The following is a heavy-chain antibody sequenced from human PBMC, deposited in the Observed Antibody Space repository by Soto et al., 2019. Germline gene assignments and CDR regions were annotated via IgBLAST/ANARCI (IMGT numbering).Heavy chain of an antibody. V-gene: IGHV1-46*02. CDR3: ARDLRGALDN. D-gene: IGHD1-26*01. J-gene: IGHJ4*02. Sequence: QVHLLQSGAEVKRPGASVKVSCKASGYTFNIYFMHWVRQAPGQGLEWMGVINPSGDSTNSEQKFPGRVTMTRDTSTSTVYMELSNLRYEEMDISSCARDLRGALDNWGQGTLVTVSS. CDR1: GYTFNIYF. CDR2: INPSGDST.